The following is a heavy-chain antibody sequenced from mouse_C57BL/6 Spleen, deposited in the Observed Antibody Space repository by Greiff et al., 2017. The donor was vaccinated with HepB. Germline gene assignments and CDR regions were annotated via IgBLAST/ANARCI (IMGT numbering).Heavy chain of an antibody. CDR3: ARHSLYDYDQNYFDY. D-gene: IGHD2-4*01. J-gene: IGHJ2*01. CDR1: GFTFSSYT. V-gene: IGHV5-9*01. Sequence: EVKLMESGGGLVKPGGSLKLSCAASGFTFSSYTMSWVRQTPEKRLEWVATISGGGGNNYYPDSVKGRFTISRDNAKNTLDLQMISLRSDDTALYYCARHSLYDYDQNYFDYWGQGTTLTVSS. CDR2: ISGGGGNN.